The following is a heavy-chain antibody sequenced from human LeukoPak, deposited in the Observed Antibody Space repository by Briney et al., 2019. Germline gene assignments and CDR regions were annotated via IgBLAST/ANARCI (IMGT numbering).Heavy chain of an antibody. CDR1: GFTFSDYY. D-gene: IGHD2-2*01. J-gene: IGHJ6*02. CDR3: ARGYATPVHYGMDV. CDR2: ITGTGKTI. Sequence: KPGGSLRLSCAASGFTFSDYYMSWIRQAPGRGLEWVSYITGTGKTIYYADSVKGRFTISRDNVRNSLYLQMNSLRAEDTAVYYCARGYATPVHYGMDVWGRGTTVTVSS. V-gene: IGHV3-11*01.